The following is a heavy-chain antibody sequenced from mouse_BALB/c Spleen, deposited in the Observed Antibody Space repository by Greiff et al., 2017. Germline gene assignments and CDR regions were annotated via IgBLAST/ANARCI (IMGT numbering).Heavy chain of an antibody. CDR1: GFSLTSYD. CDR2: IWTGGGT. V-gene: IGHV2-9-2*01. CDR3: VREGYGNPYDAMDY. D-gene: IGHD2-10*02. J-gene: IGHJ4*01. Sequence: VHLVESGPGLVAPSQSLSITCTVSGFSLTSYDISWIRQPPGKGLEWLGVIWTGGGTNYNSAFMSRLSISKDNSKSQVFLKMNSLQTDDTAIYYCVREGYGNPYDAMDYWGQGTSVTVSS.